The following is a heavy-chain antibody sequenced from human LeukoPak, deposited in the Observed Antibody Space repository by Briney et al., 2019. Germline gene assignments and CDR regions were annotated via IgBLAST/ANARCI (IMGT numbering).Heavy chain of an antibody. CDR2: MNPNSGNT. Sequence: GASVKVSCKASGYTFTSYDINWVRQATGQGLEWMGWMNPNSGNTGYAQKFQGRVTITRNTSISTAYMELSSLRSEDTAVYYCSVAYWSDASDIWGQGTMVTVSS. J-gene: IGHJ3*02. CDR1: GYTFTSYD. CDR3: SVAYWSDASDI. V-gene: IGHV1-8*03. D-gene: IGHD6-19*01.